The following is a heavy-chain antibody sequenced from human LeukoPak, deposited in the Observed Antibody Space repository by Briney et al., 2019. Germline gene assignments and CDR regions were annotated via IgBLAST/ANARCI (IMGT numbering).Heavy chain of an antibody. V-gene: IGHV3-30-3*01. J-gene: IGHJ2*01. CDR2: ISYDGNNK. D-gene: IGHD5-24*01. CDR3: ARDGYNEEDWFFDL. CDR1: GFTFSSYD. Sequence: GGSLRLSCAASGFTFSSYDMHWVRQAPGKGLEWVAVISYDGNNKYYADSVKGRFTISRDNSKKTLYLQLNSLRAEDTAVYYCARDGYNEEDWFFDLWGRGILVTVSS.